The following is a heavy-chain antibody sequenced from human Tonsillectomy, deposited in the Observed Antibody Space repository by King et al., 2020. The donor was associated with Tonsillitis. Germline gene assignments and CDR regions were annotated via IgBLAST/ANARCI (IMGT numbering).Heavy chain of an antibody. Sequence: QLVQSGAEVKKPGESLKISCKGSGYIFASYWIGWVRQMPGKGLEWVGIIYPGDSDIRYSPSFQGQVTISADRSISSVYLQWSSLKASDTAMYYCARGGYSSTWSDGGPNSYYHYMDVWGKGTTVTVSS. D-gene: IGHD6-13*01. J-gene: IGHJ6*03. CDR3: ARGGYSSTWSDGGPNSYYHYMDV. V-gene: IGHV5-51*01. CDR2: IYPGDSDI. CDR1: GYIFASYW.